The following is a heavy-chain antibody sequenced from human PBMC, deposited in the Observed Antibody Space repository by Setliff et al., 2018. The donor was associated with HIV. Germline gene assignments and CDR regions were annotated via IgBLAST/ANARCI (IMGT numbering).Heavy chain of an antibody. CDR2: IDAYNGDT. Sequence: ASVKVSCKASSYTFTSYGVSWVRQAPGQGLEWLGRIDAYNGDTNYAQNLQDRVTLTTDTSTNTAYMGLRNLRSDDTAVYFCARDLGAFSSAWYVTIGDYWGPGTLVTVSS. J-gene: IGHJ4*02. V-gene: IGHV1-18*01. CDR3: ARDLGAFSSAWYVTIGDY. D-gene: IGHD6-13*01. CDR1: SYTFTSYG.